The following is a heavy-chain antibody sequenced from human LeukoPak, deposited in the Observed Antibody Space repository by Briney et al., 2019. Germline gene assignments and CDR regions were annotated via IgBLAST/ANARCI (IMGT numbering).Heavy chain of an antibody. CDR3: AKAGIGVVGYFDY. CDR1: GFTLSVYW. V-gene: IGHV3-74*01. CDR2: INKDGSST. Sequence: GGSLRLSCAASGFTLSVYWMHCVRQAPGKGLVWLSRINKDGSSTTYADSVKGRFTISRDNSKNTLYLQMNSLRDEDTALYYCAKAGIGVVGYFDYWGQGALVTVSS. D-gene: IGHD6-19*01. J-gene: IGHJ4*02.